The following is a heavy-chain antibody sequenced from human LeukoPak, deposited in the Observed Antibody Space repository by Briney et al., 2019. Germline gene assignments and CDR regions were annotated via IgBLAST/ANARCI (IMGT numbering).Heavy chain of an antibody. CDR2: ITASSTAI. Sequence: GGSLRLPCAASGFTFNTYTMNWVRQAPGKGLEWVSSITASSTAIYSADSVKGRFTISRDNAKNSLYLQVNSLRAEDTAVYYCARRGYYYDSSGYYFGGYCDYWGQGTLVTVSS. CDR3: ARRGYYYDSSGYYFGGYCDY. V-gene: IGHV3-21*01. D-gene: IGHD3-22*01. J-gene: IGHJ4*02. CDR1: GFTFNTYT.